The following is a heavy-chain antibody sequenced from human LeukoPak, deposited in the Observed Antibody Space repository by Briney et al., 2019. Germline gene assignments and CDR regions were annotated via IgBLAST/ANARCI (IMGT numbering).Heavy chain of an antibody. CDR3: ITLGESSGWYPDY. CDR1: GFTFSGSA. Sequence: GGSLKLSCAASGFTFSGSAMHWVRQASGKGLEWVGRIRSEAYTYATAYAASVKGRFTISRDDSKNTAYLQMNSLNTEDTAVYYCITLGESSGWYPDYWGQGTLVTVSS. CDR2: IRSEAYTYAT. V-gene: IGHV3-73*01. J-gene: IGHJ4*02. D-gene: IGHD6-19*01.